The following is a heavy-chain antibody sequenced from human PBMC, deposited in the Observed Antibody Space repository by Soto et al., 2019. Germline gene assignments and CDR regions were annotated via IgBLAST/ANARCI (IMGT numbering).Heavy chain of an antibody. Sequence: SETLSLTCAVYGRSFSGYYWSWIRQPPGEGLEWIGEINHSGSTNYNPSLKSRVTISVDTSKNQFSLKLSSVTAADTAVYYCARGLGYSGYDRGWFDPWGQGTLVTVSS. CDR1: GRSFSGYY. CDR3: ARGLGYSGYDRGWFDP. D-gene: IGHD5-12*01. J-gene: IGHJ5*02. V-gene: IGHV4-34*01. CDR2: INHSGST.